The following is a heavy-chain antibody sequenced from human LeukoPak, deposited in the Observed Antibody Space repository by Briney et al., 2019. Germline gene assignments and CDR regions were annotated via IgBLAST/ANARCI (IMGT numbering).Heavy chain of an antibody. D-gene: IGHD3-10*02. CDR3: AELGITMIGGV. Sequence: GGSLRLSCAASGFTFSSYEMNWVRQAPGKGLEWVSYISSSGSTIYYADSVKGRFTISRDNAKNSLYLQMNSLRAEDTAVYYCAELGITMIGGVWGRGTAVTISS. CDR2: ISSSGSTI. V-gene: IGHV3-48*03. J-gene: IGHJ6*04. CDR1: GFTFSSYE.